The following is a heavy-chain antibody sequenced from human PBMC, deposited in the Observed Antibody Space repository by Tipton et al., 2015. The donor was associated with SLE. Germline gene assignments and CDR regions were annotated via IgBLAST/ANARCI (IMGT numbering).Heavy chain of an antibody. CDR3: ARGPGILAAFDI. D-gene: IGHD1-26*01. J-gene: IGHJ3*02. V-gene: IGHV4-39*07. CDR2: IYYSGST. CDR1: GGSISSSSYY. Sequence: TLSLTCTVSGGSISSSSYYWGWIRQPPGKGLEWIGSIYYSGSTYYNPSLKSRVTISVDTSKNQFSLKLSSVTAADTAVYYCARGPGILAAFDIWGQGTMVTVSS.